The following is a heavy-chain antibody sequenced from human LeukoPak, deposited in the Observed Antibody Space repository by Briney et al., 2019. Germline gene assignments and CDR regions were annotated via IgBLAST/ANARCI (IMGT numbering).Heavy chain of an antibody. J-gene: IGHJ4*02. V-gene: IGHV3-11*04. D-gene: IGHD3-22*01. CDR2: IGLSGYPL. CDR1: GFSFSVYY. Sequence: GGSLRLSREVSGFSFSVYYMSWIRQAPGKGLEWISYIGLSGYPLDYADSVKGRFTISRDNAKNSLYLEMNSLRAEDTAVYYCARKDFSSGSFTYWGQGTLVTVSS. CDR3: ARKDFSSGSFTY.